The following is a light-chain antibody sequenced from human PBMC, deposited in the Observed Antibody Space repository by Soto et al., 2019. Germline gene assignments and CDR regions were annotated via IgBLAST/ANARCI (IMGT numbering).Light chain of an antibody. V-gene: IGKV1-39*01. CDR2: AAS. Sequence: DIQMTQSPSSLSASVGDRVTITCRASQSISSYLHCYQQQPGKAPKLLIYAASSLQSGVPSRFSGSGSGTDFTLTISSLQPEDFATYYCQQSNSTPPTFGGGTKVEIK. J-gene: IGKJ4*01. CDR3: QQSNSTPPT. CDR1: QSISSY.